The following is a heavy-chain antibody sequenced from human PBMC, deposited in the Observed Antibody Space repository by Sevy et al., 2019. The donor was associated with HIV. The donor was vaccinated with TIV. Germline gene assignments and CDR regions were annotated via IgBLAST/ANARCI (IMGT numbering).Heavy chain of an antibody. J-gene: IGHJ5*02. CDR2: IKNKPDGGIT. V-gene: IGHV3-15*01. CDR3: CTEGNVLLAEGWGHWFDP. D-gene: IGHD2-8*01. Sequence: GGSLRLSCAASGFTFNNAWMSWVRQAPGKGLEWIGRIKNKPDGGITDYAAPVKGRFTISRDDSKNTLYLQMNSLKTEDTAVYYCCTEGNVLLAEGWGHWFDPWGQGTLVTVSS. CDR1: GFTFNNAW.